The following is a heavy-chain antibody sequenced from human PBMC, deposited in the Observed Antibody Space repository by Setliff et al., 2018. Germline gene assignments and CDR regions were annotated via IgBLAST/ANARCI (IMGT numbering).Heavy chain of an antibody. J-gene: IGHJ4*02. D-gene: IGHD6-13*01. V-gene: IGHV1-46*02. Sequence: ASVKVSCKTLGYNFKSYDIIWVRQAPGQGLEWMGIIHTGGGSASYAQKFQGRVTMTSDTSTSTVYMEVNSVTSDDTAIYYCARGGMAAAGRKGVFEYWGQGTVVTVSS. CDR2: IHTGGGSA. CDR1: GYNFKSYD. CDR3: ARGGMAAAGRKGVFEY.